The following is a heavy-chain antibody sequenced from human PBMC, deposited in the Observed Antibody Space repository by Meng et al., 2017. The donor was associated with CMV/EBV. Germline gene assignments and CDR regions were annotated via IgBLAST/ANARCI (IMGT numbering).Heavy chain of an antibody. J-gene: IGHJ5*02. CDR3: AKDSGSSSGDWFDP. CDR2: ISVSGGST. Sequence: ASGFTFRSYAMSWVRQAPGKGLEWVSAISVSGGSTYYADSVKGRFTISRDNSKNTLYLQMNSLRAEDTAVYYCAKDSGSSSGDWFDPWGQGTLVTVSS. D-gene: IGHD6-6*01. V-gene: IGHV3-23*01. CDR1: GFTFRSYA.